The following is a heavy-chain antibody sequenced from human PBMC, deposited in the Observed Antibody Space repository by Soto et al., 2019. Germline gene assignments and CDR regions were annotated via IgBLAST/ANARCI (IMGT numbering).Heavy chain of an antibody. J-gene: IGHJ5*02. CDR3: ARHPSDFWFDP. D-gene: IGHD2-21*02. CDR1: GGSISSSSYF. Sequence: PSETLSLTCTVSGGSISSSSYFWGWIRQPPGKGLERIGSIYYSGSTYYKPSLKSRVTVSVDTSKNQFSLKLSSVTAADTAVYYCARHPSDFWFDPWGQGTLVTVSS. V-gene: IGHV4-39*01. CDR2: IYYSGST.